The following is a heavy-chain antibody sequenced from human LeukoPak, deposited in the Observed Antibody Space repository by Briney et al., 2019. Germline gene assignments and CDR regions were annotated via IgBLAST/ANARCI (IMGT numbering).Heavy chain of an antibody. J-gene: IGHJ6*03. V-gene: IGHV4-59*01. CDR1: GGSISNYY. Sequence: SETLSLTCTFSGGSISNYYWSWIRQPPGRGLEWIGYIYYSGSTNYNPPLKSRVTISVDTSKNQFSLKLSSVTAADTAVYYCASSRSFYYMDVWGKGTTVTISS. CDR3: ASSRSFYYMDV. CDR2: IYYSGST.